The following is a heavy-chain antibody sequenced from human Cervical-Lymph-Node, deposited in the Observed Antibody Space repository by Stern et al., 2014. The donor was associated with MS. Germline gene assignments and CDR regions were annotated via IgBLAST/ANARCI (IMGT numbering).Heavy chain of an antibody. Sequence: VQLVESGPGVVKPSETLSLTCTVSGGSISENYWSWIRQSPGKGLEWIGNVSYSGRTYYNPSLKSRLTISIDTSKNEFSLKLTSVTTADTAVYYCARHNGDYALGYFDLWGRGTLVIVSS. J-gene: IGHJ2*01. V-gene: IGHV4-59*08. CDR3: ARHNGDYALGYFDL. CDR1: GGSISENY. D-gene: IGHD4-17*01. CDR2: VSYSGRT.